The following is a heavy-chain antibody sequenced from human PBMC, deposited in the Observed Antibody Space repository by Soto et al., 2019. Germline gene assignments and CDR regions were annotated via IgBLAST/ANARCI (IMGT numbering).Heavy chain of an antibody. CDR1: GFTFRTYW. CDR2: IKQDGSEK. Sequence: VQLVESGGGLVQPGESLRVSCAASGFTFRTYWMTWVRQAPGKGLEWVANIKQDGSEKFYVGSVRGRFTISRDNAKNSMYLQMNSLRADDTAVYHCARRSSGRLTTAWAPLDWWGQGTLVTVSS. CDR3: ARRSSGRLTTAWAPLDW. V-gene: IGHV3-7*03. J-gene: IGHJ4*02. D-gene: IGHD2-15*01.